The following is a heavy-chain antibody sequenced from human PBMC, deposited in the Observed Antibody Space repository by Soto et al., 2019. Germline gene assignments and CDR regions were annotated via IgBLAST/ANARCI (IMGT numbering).Heavy chain of an antibody. D-gene: IGHD3-10*01. Sequence: SETLSLTCTVSDGSISNFYWSWIRQPPGKGLEWIGYISSSGNTNYNPSLKSRVSISVDTSKNQFSLKLSSVTAADTAVYYCARTNSGSYDYYYYYGMDVWGQGTTVTVSS. V-gene: IGHV4-59*01. CDR3: ARTNSGSYDYYYYYGMDV. CDR2: ISSSGNT. CDR1: DGSISNFY. J-gene: IGHJ6*02.